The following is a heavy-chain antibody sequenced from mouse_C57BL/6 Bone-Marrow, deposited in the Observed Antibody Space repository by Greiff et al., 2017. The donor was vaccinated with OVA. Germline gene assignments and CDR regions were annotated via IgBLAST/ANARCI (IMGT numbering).Heavy chain of an antibody. CDR3: ALLLRAY. Sequence: VQLQQSGPELVKPGASVTISCKASGYSFTGYYMNWVKQSPEKSLEWIGEINPSTGGTTYNQKFKAKATLTVDKSSSTAYMQLKSLTSEDSAVYYCALLLRAYWGQGTLVTVSA. J-gene: IGHJ3*01. CDR2: INPSTGGT. V-gene: IGHV1-42*01. D-gene: IGHD1-1*01. CDR1: GYSFTGYY.